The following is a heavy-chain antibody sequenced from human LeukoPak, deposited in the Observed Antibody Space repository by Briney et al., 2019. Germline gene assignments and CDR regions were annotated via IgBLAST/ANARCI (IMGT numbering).Heavy chain of an antibody. CDR3: PRGGAVYDYVWWSYRYSLFFDY. CDR1: GGSISSYY. J-gene: IGHJ4*02. D-gene: IGHD3-16*02. V-gene: IGHV4-59*01. Sequence: SETLSLTCTVSGGSISSYYWSWIRQPPGKGLEWIGYIYYSGSTNYNPSLNSRVTISVDTSQSQFSVKLISVTAADAAVYYCPRGGAVYDYVWWSYRYSLFFDYWGQGTLVTVSS. CDR2: IYYSGST.